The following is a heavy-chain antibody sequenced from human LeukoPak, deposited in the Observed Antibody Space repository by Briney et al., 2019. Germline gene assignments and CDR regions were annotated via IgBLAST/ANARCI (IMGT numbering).Heavy chain of an antibody. CDR1: GGSFSGYY. J-gene: IGHJ5*02. D-gene: IGHD3-3*01. V-gene: IGHV4-34*01. CDR2: INHSGST. Sequence: PSETLSLTCAVYGGSFSGYYWSWIRQPPGKGLELIGEINHSGSTNYNPSLKSRVTISVDTSKNQFSLKLSSVTAADTAVYYCARGYDFWSGYYTGALRFDPWGQGTLVTVSA. CDR3: ARGYDFWSGYYTGALRFDP.